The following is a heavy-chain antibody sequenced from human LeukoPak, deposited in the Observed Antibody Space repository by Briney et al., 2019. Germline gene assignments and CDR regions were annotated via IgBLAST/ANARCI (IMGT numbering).Heavy chain of an antibody. D-gene: IGHD5-24*01. CDR2: ISYDGSNK. CDR3: ARGRWLQAFFDY. Sequence: PGTSLRLSCAASGFTLSSYPMNWVRQAPGKGLEWVAVISYDGSNKYYADSVKGRFTISRDNSKNTLYVQMNSLRAEDTAVYSCARGRWLQAFFDYWGQGTLVTVSS. V-gene: IGHV3-30-3*01. CDR1: GFTLSSYP. J-gene: IGHJ4*02.